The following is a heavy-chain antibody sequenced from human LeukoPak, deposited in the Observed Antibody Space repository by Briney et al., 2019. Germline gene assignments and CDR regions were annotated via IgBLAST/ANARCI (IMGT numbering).Heavy chain of an antibody. J-gene: IGHJ4*02. CDR1: GYTLTELS. D-gene: IGHD3-22*01. CDR3: ATTLYYYDSSGYGGFDY. CDR2: FYPEDGET. Sequence: EASVKVSCKVSGYTLTELSMHWVRQAPGKGLEWMGGFYPEDGETIYAQKFQGRVTMTEDTSTDTAYMELSSLRSEDTAVYYCATTLYYYDSSGYGGFDYWGQGTLVTVSS. V-gene: IGHV1-24*01.